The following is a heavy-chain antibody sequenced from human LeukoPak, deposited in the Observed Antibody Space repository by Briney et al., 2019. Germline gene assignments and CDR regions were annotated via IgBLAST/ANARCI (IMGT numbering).Heavy chain of an antibody. CDR2: IYHSGST. J-gene: IGHJ4*02. D-gene: IGHD6-19*01. CDR1: GGSISSSNW. CDR3: ATRGSSGWFLDY. V-gene: IGHV4-4*02. Sequence: SSGTLSLTCAVSGGSISSSNWWTWVRQPPGKGLEWIGEIYHSGSTYYNPSLKSRVTISVDKSKNQFSLKLSSVTAADTAVYYCATRGSSGWFLDYWGQGTLVTVSS.